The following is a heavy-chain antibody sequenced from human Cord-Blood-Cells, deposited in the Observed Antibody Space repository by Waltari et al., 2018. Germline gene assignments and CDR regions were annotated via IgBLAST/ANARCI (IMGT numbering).Heavy chain of an antibody. CDR1: GFTFSSYA. V-gene: IGHV3-30-3*01. CDR2: ISYDGSNK. J-gene: IGHJ4*02. Sequence: QVQLVESGGGVVQPGRSLRLSCAASGFTFSSYAMHWFRQAPGKGLEWVAVISYDGSNKYYADSVKGRFTISRDNSKNTLYLQMNSLRAEDTAVYYCARVHSSSWYYFDYWGQGTLVTVSS. D-gene: IGHD6-13*01. CDR3: ARVHSSSWYYFDY.